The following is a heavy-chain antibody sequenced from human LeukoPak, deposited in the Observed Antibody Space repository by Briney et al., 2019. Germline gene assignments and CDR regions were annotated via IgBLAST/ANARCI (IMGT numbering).Heavy chain of an antibody. D-gene: IGHD3-10*01. CDR1: GFTFSSYT. J-gene: IGHJ6*02. Sequence: PGGSLRLSCAASGFTFSSYTMRWVRQAPGKGLEWVSSISGSGGNTYYADSVKGRFTISRANSKNPLYLQMNSLRADDTAVYYCAKAGYFGSGRPVAMDVWGQGTTVTVSS. CDR3: AKAGYFGSGRPVAMDV. CDR2: ISGSGGNT. V-gene: IGHV3-23*01.